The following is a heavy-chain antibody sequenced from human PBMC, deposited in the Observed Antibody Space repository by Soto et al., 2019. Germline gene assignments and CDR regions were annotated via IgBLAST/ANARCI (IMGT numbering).Heavy chain of an antibody. CDR3: AKDWCSGTTCYCLEN. Sequence: EVQLLESGGGLVQPGGSLRLSCAASGFTFSSYAMSWVRQAPGKGLEWVSSVSGSNGSKSYADSVKGRFTISRDNSKSTVYLQMNSLRAEDTGVYFCAKDWCSGTTCYCLENWGQGNLVNVSS. J-gene: IGHJ4*02. CDR1: GFTFSSYA. CDR2: VSGSNGSK. V-gene: IGHV3-23*01. D-gene: IGHD1-7*01.